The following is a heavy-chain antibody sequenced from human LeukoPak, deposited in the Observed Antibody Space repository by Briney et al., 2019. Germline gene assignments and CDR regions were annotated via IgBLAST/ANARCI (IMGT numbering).Heavy chain of an antibody. Sequence: SVKVSCKASGGTFSSYAISWVRQAPGQGLEWMGGIIPIFGTANYAQKFQGRVTITADESTSTAYMELSSLRAEDTAVYYCASAYCSSTSCYLFSFDYWGEGTLVTVSS. CDR1: GGTFSSYA. V-gene: IGHV1-69*01. J-gene: IGHJ4*02. D-gene: IGHD2-2*01. CDR2: IIPIFGTA. CDR3: ASAYCSSTSCYLFSFDY.